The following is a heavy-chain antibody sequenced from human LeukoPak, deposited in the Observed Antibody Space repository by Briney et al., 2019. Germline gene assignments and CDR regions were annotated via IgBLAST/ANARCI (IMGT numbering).Heavy chain of an antibody. CDR3: ARVVLRWEYYYYYGMEV. CDR2: INPNSGGT. V-gene: IGHV1-2*02. D-gene: IGHD4-23*01. J-gene: IGHJ6*02. Sequence: GASVKVSCKASGYTFTGYYMHWVRQAPGQGLEWMGWINPNSGGTNYAQKFQGRVTMTRDTSISTAYMELSRLRSDDTAVYYCARVVLRWEYYYYYGMEVWGQGTTVTVYS. CDR1: GYTFTGYY.